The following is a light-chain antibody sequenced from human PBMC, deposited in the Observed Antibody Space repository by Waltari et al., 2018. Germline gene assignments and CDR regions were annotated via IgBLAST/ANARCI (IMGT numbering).Light chain of an antibody. CDR3: QSYDTIDSFV. CDR1: RSNIGSGFR. Sequence: QSELTQPPSVSGALGQPVTISCTGSRSNIGSGFRVHWYRQLTGTAPKVVIYDNNVRPSGVPDRFSGSRSATSASLAITGLQAEDEGEYYCQSYDTIDSFVFGSGTQVTV. J-gene: IGLJ1*01. CDR2: DNN. V-gene: IGLV1-40*01.